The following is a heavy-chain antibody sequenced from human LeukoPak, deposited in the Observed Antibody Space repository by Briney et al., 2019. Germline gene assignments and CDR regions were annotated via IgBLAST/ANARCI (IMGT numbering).Heavy chain of an antibody. D-gene: IGHD4-17*01. Sequence: ASLLLSCAASGFTLSSFAMSWVRQAPGKGLEWGATTYGDGITTNYADSARGRFAISRANSKNTLSLQMNSLRAEDTAIYYCAKSYFTYGSDAFDVWGQGTMVIVSS. CDR1: GFTLSSFA. CDR3: AKSYFTYGSDAFDV. V-gene: IGHV3-23*01. CDR2: TYGDGITT. J-gene: IGHJ3*01.